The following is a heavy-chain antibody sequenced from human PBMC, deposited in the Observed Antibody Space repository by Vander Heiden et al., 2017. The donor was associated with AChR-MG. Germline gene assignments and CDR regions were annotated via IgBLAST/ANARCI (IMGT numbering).Heavy chain of an antibody. V-gene: IGHV1-69*04. Sequence: QVQLVQSGADVKKPGSSVKDSCKASGGTSSGYAISWVRQAPGQGLEWRGRIIPILGIANYAQKFQGRVTITADKSTSTAYMELSSLRSEDTAVYYCARVGSSSWYSLYFDYWGQGTLVTVSS. CDR2: IIPILGIA. CDR3: ARVGSSSWYSLYFDY. CDR1: GGTSSGYA. J-gene: IGHJ4*02. D-gene: IGHD6-13*01.